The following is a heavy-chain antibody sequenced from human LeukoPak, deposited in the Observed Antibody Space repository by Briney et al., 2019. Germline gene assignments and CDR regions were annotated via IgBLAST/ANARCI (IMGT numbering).Heavy chain of an antibody. J-gene: IGHJ5*02. CDR3: ARVGPDFWSGYSFVPTWFDP. V-gene: IGHV3-21*01. CDR2: ISSSSSYI. D-gene: IGHD3-3*01. CDR1: GFTFSSYS. Sequence: GGSLRLSCAASGFTFSSYSMNWVRQAPGKGLEWVSSISSSSSYIYYADSVKGRFTISRDNAKNSLYLQMNSLRAEDTAVYYCARVGPDFWSGYSFVPTWFDPWGQGPLVTASS.